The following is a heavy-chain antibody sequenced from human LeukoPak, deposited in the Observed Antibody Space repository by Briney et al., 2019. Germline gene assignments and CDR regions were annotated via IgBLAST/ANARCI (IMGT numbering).Heavy chain of an antibody. D-gene: IGHD2-15*01. Sequence: PGGSLRLSCAASGFTFSSYAMSWVRQAPGEGLEWVSAISGSGGSTYYADSVKGRFTISRDNSKNTLYLQMNSLRAEDTAVYYCAKDQEVVAAPLPFDYWGQGTLVTVSS. V-gene: IGHV3-23*01. CDR3: AKDQEVVAAPLPFDY. CDR1: GFTFSSYA. CDR2: ISGSGGST. J-gene: IGHJ4*02.